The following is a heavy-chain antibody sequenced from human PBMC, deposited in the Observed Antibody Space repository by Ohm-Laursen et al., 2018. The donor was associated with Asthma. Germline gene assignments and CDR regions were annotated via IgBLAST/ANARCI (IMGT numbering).Heavy chain of an antibody. CDR3: AKASTFSTGYYFDF. V-gene: IGHV3-23*01. J-gene: IGHJ4*02. CDR2: IRGSGDTT. CDR1: GFIISNYA. D-gene: IGHD2-2*01. Sequence: SLRLSCTASGFIISNYAMSSVRQAPGKGLDWVSAIRGSGDTTHYTDFVKGRFTISRDSSENTLYLHMNNLRAEDTAAYYCAKASTFSTGYYFDFWGQGTLVTVSS.